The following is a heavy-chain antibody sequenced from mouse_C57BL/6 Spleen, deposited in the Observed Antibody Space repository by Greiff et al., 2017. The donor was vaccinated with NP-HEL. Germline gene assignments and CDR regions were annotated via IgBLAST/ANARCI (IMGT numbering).Heavy chain of an antibody. J-gene: IGHJ2*01. V-gene: IGHV1-61*01. CDR3: ARAITTVVAPYFDY. CDR1: GYTFTSYW. CDR2: IYPSDSET. D-gene: IGHD1-1*01. Sequence: QVQLQQPGAELVRPGSSVKLSCKASGYTFTSYWMDWVKQRPGQGLEWIGNIYPSDSETHYNQKFTDKATLTVDKSSSTAYMQLSSLTSEDSAVYYCARAITTVVAPYFDYWGQGTTLTVSS.